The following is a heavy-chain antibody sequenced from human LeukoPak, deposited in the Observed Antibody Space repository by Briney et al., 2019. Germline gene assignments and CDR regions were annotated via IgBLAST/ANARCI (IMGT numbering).Heavy chain of an antibody. CDR3: ATGPLPLFRARAAEYFQH. J-gene: IGHJ1*01. CDR1: GYTLTELS. Sequence: ASVKVSCKVSGYTLTELSMHWVRQAPGKGLEWMGGFDPEDGETIYAQKFQGRVTMTEDTSTVTAYMELSSLRSEATAVYYCATGPLPLFRARAAEYFQHWGQGTLVTVSS. V-gene: IGHV1-24*01. CDR2: FDPEDGET.